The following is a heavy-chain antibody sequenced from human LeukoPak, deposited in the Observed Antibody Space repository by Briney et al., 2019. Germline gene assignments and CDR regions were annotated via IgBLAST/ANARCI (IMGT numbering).Heavy chain of an antibody. CDR3: ARAGALDY. CDR2: ISSSSSTI. J-gene: IGHJ4*02. D-gene: IGHD1-26*01. CDR1: GFTFKTYG. V-gene: IGHV3-48*01. Sequence: GGSLRLSCAASGFTFKTYGMSWVRQAPGKGLEWVSYISSSSSTIYYADSVKGRFTISRDNAKNSLYLQMNSLRAEDTAVYYCARAGALDYWGQGTLVTVSS.